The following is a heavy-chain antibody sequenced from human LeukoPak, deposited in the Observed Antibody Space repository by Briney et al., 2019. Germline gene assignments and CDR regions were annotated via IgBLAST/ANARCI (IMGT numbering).Heavy chain of an antibody. CDR2: ISATFGST. Sequence: GGSLRLSCAASGITFSTYAMTWVRQAPGKGLEWVSSISATFGSTYYADSVKGRFTISRDNSRNTLFLQMNSLRAEDTAVYYCAKAPYTYYYDSGGYDFDSWGQGTLVTVST. D-gene: IGHD3-22*01. CDR3: AKAPYTYYYDSGGYDFDS. CDR1: GITFSTYA. J-gene: IGHJ4*02. V-gene: IGHV3-23*01.